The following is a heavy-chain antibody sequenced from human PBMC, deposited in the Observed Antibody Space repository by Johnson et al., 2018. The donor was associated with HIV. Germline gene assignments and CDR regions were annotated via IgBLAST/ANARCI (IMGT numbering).Heavy chain of an antibody. CDR1: GFTFSSYW. J-gene: IGHJ3*02. CDR2: IKQDGSEK. D-gene: IGHD3-22*01. Sequence: VQLVESGGGLVQPAGSLSLSCAASGFTFSSYWLSWVRQAPGKGLEWVANIKQDGSEKYYVDSVKGRFTISRDNAKNSLYLQMNSLRAEDTALYYCAKVYYDSSGYGALDIWRQGTMVTVCS. V-gene: IGHV3-7*05. CDR3: AKVYYDSSGYGALDI.